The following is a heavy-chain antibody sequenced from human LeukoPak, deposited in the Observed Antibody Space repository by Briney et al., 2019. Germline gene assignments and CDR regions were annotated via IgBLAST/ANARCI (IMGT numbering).Heavy chain of an antibody. V-gene: IGHV3-9*03. D-gene: IGHD5-18*01. CDR3: AKDITAMVSDANWFDP. CDR1: GFTFDDYA. J-gene: IGHJ5*02. Sequence: PGGSLRLSCAASGFTFDDYAMHWVRQAPGKGLEWVSGIGWNSGSIGYADSVKGRFTISRDNAKNSLYLQMNSLRAEDMALYYCAKDITAMVSDANWFDPWGQGTLVTVSS. CDR2: IGWNSGSI.